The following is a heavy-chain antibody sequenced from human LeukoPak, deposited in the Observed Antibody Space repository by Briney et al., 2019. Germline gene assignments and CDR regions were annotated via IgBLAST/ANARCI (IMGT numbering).Heavy chain of an antibody. CDR2: IYSSGST. CDR3: ARVGSTDY. D-gene: IGHD3-10*01. Sequence: SETLSLTCTVSGGSISDYYWSWFRQPAGKGLEWIGRIYSSGSTNYNPSLKSRVTMSVDRSKNQFSLKLTSVTAADTAAYYCARVGSTDYWGQGTLVTVSS. J-gene: IGHJ4*02. CDR1: GGSISDYY. V-gene: IGHV4-4*07.